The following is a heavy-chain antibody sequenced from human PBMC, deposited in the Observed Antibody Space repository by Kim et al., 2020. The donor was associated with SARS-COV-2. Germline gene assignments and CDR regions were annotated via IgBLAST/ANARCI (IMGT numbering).Heavy chain of an antibody. CDR3: MKGGWGWIWDH. V-gene: IGHV3-23*01. D-gene: IGHD1-26*01. J-gene: IGHJ4*02. CDR2: IDGSDGTT. Sequence: GGSLRLSCTTSGFTFTGHAMSWVRQAPGKGLEWVSSIDGSDGTTYSVDSVRGRFTISRDDSKNTLYLQVSALRRDDTAVYYFMKGGWGWIWDHWGQGTLVTVSS. CDR1: GFTFTGHA.